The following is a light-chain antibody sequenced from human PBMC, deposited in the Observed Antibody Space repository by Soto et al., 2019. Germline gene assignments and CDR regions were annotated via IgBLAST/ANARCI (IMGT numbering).Light chain of an antibody. V-gene: IGKV3-11*01. J-gene: IGKJ4*01. CDR3: QQRYNWPLT. CDR2: DAS. Sequence: EIVLTRSPATLSSSPVERATLSCMASQSIDTYLAWYQQKPGQAPRLLIYDASDRATGIPARFSGSGSGTAFTLTISGLEPEDFALYYCQQRYNWPLTFGGGTKVDIK. CDR1: QSIDTY.